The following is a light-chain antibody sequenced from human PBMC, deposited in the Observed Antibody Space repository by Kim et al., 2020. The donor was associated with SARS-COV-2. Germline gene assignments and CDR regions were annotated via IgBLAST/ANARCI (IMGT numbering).Light chain of an antibody. J-gene: IGKJ1*01. V-gene: IGKV3-15*01. CDR2: GAS. Sequence: EILMTQSPATLSVSPGERATLSCRASQSVSSKLAWYQQQPGQAPRLLIYGASTRATGVPARFSGSGSGTEFTLTISSLQSEDFAVYYCQQYDNWWTFGQGTKVDIK. CDR1: QSVSSK. CDR3: QQYDNWWT.